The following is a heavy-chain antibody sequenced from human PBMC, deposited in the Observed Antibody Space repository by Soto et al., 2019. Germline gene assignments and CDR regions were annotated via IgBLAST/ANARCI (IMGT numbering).Heavy chain of an antibody. J-gene: IGHJ4*02. D-gene: IGHD3-22*01. CDR3: TRGAGAPWVRFDS. CDR2: ISYSAKT. Sequence: SETLSLTCGVSGYSITSGFYWDWVRQSPGKGLEWIGSISYSAKTFYNPSLASRLSIAVDTSMNQFSLRLTSVTAADTALYYCTRGAGAPWVRFDSWGQGTLVTVSS. CDR1: GYSITSGFY. V-gene: IGHV4-38-2*01.